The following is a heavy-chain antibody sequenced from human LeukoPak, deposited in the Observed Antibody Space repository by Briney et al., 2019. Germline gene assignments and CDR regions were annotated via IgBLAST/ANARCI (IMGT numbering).Heavy chain of an antibody. D-gene: IGHD6-6*01. CDR1: GGSISSDAYF. V-gene: IGHV4-31*03. J-gene: IGHJ4*02. CDR2: IYYSGST. Sequence: SQTLSLTCTVSGGSISSDAYFWSWIRQHPGKGLDWIGYIYYSGSTYYNPSLKSRVTISVDTSKNQFSLKLSSVTAADTAVYYCARTSIATRHFDYWGQGTLVTVSS. CDR3: ARTSIATRHFDY.